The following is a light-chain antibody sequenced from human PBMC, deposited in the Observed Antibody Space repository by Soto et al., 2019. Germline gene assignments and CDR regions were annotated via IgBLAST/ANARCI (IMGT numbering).Light chain of an antibody. CDR1: RDISVY. V-gene: IGKV1-33*01. CDR3: QQYDNLPPYT. J-gene: IGKJ2*01. CDR2: DAS. Sequence: DIQMTQSPSSLSASVGDGVTITCQASRDISVYLNWYQQKPGEPPKLLVYDASNLQTGVPSRFXGSGSGTHFTFTISRVQPEDIATYYCQQYDNLPPYTFGQGTKLELK.